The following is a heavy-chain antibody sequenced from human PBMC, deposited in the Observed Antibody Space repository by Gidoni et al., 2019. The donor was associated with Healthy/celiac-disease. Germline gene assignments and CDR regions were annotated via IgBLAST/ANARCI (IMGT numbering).Heavy chain of an antibody. V-gene: IGHV4-34*01. D-gene: IGHD3-22*01. CDR2: INHSGSP. CDR1: GGSFSGYY. J-gene: IGHJ5*02. Sequence: QVQLQQWGAGLLKPSETLSPTCAVYGGSFSGYYWSRIRQPPGKGLEWIGEINHSGSPTYNPSRKSRVTISVDTYKNQFSLKLSSVTAADTAVYYCGRGHGMIRGFDPWGQGTLVTVSS. CDR3: GRGHGMIRGFDP.